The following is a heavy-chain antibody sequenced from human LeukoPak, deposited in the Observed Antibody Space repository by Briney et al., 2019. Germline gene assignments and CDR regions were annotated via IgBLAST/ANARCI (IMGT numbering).Heavy chain of an antibody. V-gene: IGHV1-2*02. CDR2: INPNSGGT. D-gene: IGHD3-3*01. J-gene: IGHJ4*02. Sequence: APVKVSCKASGYSFTGYYLHWVRQAPGQGLEWMGWINPNSGGTKYAQKFQGRVSMTRDTSINTAYVELNRLRPDDTAVYFCARDYDTIFGVILPFDYWGQGTLVTVSS. CDR1: GYSFTGYY. CDR3: ARDYDTIFGVILPFDY.